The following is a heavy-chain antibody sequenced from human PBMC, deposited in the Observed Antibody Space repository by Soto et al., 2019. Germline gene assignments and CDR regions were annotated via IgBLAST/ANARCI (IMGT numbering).Heavy chain of an antibody. D-gene: IGHD3-22*01. CDR1: GFTFSSYS. Sequence: EVQLVESGGGLVQPGGSLRLSCAASGFTFSSYSMNWVRQAPGKGLAWVSYISGSSTTIYYADSVKGRFTISRDNAKNSLYLQMNSLRAEDTAVYYCARDGYDSSGYSSSLDYWGQGTLVTVSS. J-gene: IGHJ4*02. CDR2: ISGSSTTI. V-gene: IGHV3-48*01. CDR3: ARDGYDSSGYSSSLDY.